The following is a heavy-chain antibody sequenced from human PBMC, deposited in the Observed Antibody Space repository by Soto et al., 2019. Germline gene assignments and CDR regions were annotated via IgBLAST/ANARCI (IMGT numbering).Heavy chain of an antibody. V-gene: IGHV5-51*01. J-gene: IGHJ4*02. CDR2: IYPGDSDT. D-gene: IGHD6-13*01. CDR1: GYSFTSYW. Sequence: GASLKISCKGSGYSFTSYWIGWVRQMPGKGLEWMGIIYPGDSDTRYSPSFQGQVTISADKSISTAYLQWSSLKASDTAMYYCASPGYSSSWPFDYWGQGTLVTVSS. CDR3: ASPGYSSSWPFDY.